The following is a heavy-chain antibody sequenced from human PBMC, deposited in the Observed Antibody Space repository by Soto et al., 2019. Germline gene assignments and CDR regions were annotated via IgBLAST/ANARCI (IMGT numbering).Heavy chain of an antibody. CDR2: INPSGGST. CDR3: ARNLEQQLPKRYYYYGMDV. J-gene: IGHJ6*02. D-gene: IGHD6-13*01. V-gene: IGHV1-46*03. Sequence: ASVKASCKAPGYTLTSYYMHWVRQAPGQGLEWMGIINPSGGSTNYAQKFQGRVTMTRDTSTSTVYMELSSLRSDDTAVYYCARNLEQQLPKRYYYYGMDVWGQGTTVTVSS. CDR1: GYTLTSYY.